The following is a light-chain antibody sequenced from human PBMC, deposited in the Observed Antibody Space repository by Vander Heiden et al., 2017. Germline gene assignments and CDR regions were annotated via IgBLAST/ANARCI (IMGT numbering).Light chain of an antibody. Sequence: SYELTQPSSVSVSPGQTARITCSGDVLAKKYARWFQQKPGQAPVLVIYEDSGRPSGIPERFSGSSSRTTVNLNISGAQVEDEAYYYSSSATDKNVVFGGGTDLTV. CDR3: SSATDKNVV. V-gene: IGLV3-27*01. CDR2: EDS. CDR1: VLAKKY. J-gene: IGLJ3*02.